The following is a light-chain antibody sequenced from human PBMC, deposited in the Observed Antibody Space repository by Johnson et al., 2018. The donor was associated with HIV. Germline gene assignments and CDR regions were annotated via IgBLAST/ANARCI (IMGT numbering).Light chain of an antibody. Sequence: QSVLTQPPSVSAAPGQKVTISCSGSSSNIGNNYVSWYQQLPGTAPKLLIYETNKRPSGLPYRFSGSKSGTSATLGITGLQTGDEADYYCGTWDGSLSAGRGVFGTGTKVTVL. CDR1: SSNIGNNY. V-gene: IGLV1-51*02. J-gene: IGLJ1*01. CDR3: GTWDGSLSAGRGV. CDR2: ETN.